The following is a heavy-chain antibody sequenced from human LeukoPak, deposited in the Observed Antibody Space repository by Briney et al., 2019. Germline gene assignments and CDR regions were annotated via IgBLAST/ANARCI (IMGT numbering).Heavy chain of an antibody. CDR3: AKVSCSSTSCYNAFDI. J-gene: IGHJ3*02. CDR1: AFNVSGYT. V-gene: IGHV3-21*01. D-gene: IGHD2-2*02. Sequence: GGSLRLSCAASAFNVSGYTVNWVRQAPGKGLEWISSIRSRNNYITYAASVEGRFTISRDNTKNSLYLQMNSLRVEDTAVYYCAKVSCSSTSCYNAFDIWGQGTMVTVSS. CDR2: IRSRNNYI.